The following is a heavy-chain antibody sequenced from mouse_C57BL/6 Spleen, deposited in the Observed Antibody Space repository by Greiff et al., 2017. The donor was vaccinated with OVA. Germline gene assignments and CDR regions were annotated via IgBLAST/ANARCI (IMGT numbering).Heavy chain of an antibody. Sequence: VQLQQPGAELVKPGASVKMSCKASGYTFTSYWITWVKQRPGQGLEWIGDIYPGSGSTNYNEKFKSKATLTVDTSSSTAYMQLSSLTSEDSAVYYCATSITTNGAMDYWGQGTSVTVSS. V-gene: IGHV1-55*01. D-gene: IGHD1-1*01. CDR2: IYPGSGST. CDR3: ATSITTNGAMDY. CDR1: GYTFTSYW. J-gene: IGHJ4*01.